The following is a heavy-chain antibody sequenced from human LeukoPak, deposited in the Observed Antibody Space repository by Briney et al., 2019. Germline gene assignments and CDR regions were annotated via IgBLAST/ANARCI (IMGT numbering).Heavy chain of an antibody. Sequence: KPSETLSLTCTVSGGSISSYYWSWIRQPAGKGLEWIGEINHSGSTNYNPSLKSRVTISVDTSKNHFSLKLSSVTAADTAVYYCAGPGAGDLDYWGQGTLVTVSS. J-gene: IGHJ4*02. V-gene: IGHV4-34*01. CDR1: GGSISSYY. CDR2: INHSGST. CDR3: AGPGAGDLDY. D-gene: IGHD3-10*01.